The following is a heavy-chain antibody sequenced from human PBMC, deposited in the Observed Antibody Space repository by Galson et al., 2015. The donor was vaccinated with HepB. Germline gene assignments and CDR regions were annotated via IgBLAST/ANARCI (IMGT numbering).Heavy chain of an antibody. J-gene: IGHJ3*02. CDR2: TYYRSRWYN. V-gene: IGHV6-1*01. Sequence: CAISGDSVSSTFAAWNWIRQSPSRGLEWLGRTYYRSRWYNDYAVFVKSRININPDTSKNQFSLHLNSVTPEDTAVYYCARDGGLGLDALDIWGQGTRVTVSS. CDR3: ARDGGLGLDALDI. D-gene: IGHD3-16*01. CDR1: GDSVSSTFAA.